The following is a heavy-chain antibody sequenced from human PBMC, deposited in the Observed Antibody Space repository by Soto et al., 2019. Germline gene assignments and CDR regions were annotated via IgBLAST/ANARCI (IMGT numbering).Heavy chain of an antibody. CDR3: AKSRMNYYDAFES. V-gene: IGHV3-23*01. D-gene: IGHD3-16*01. J-gene: IGHJ4*02. CDR2: ISGSGGDT. Sequence: EVQLLESGGGLVEPGGSLRLSCAASGFTFSTYAMTWVRQTPGKGLEWVSVISGSGGDTSYADSVKGRFTISRDNSINTLYLQINRLSAEDLAVYFCAKSRMNYYDAFESWGEGTLVTVSS. CDR1: GFTFSTYA.